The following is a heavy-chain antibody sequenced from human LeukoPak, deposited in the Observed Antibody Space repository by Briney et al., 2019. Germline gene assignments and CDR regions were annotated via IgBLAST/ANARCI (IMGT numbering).Heavy chain of an antibody. J-gene: IGHJ4*02. CDR2: ISGSGGST. V-gene: IGHV3-23*01. D-gene: IGHD3-22*01. CDR1: GFTFSSYA. Sequence: PGGSLRLSCAASGFTFSSYAMNWVRQAPGKGLAWVSSISGSGGSTYYADSVKGRFTISRDNSKNTLYLQMNSLRAEDTAVYFCAKVVAHYCDSSGYYWRGFDYWGQGSLVTVSS. CDR3: AKVVAHYCDSSGYYWRGFDY.